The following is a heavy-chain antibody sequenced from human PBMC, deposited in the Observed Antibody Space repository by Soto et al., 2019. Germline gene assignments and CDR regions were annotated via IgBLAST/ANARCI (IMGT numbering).Heavy chain of an antibody. CDR3: AKESVVVITDY. CDR1: GFTFSSYG. Sequence: QVQLVESGGGVVQPGRSLRLSCAASGFTFSSYGMHWVRQAPGKGLEWVAVISYDGSNKYSADSVKGRFTISRDNSKNTLYLQMNSLRAEDTAVYYCAKESVVVITDYWGQGTLVTVSS. CDR2: ISYDGSNK. D-gene: IGHD3-22*01. J-gene: IGHJ4*02. V-gene: IGHV3-30*18.